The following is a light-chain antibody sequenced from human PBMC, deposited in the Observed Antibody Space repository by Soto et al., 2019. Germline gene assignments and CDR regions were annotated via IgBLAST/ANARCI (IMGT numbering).Light chain of an antibody. J-gene: IGKJ2*01. CDR3: QQYGSSLYT. V-gene: IGKV3-20*01. CDR2: DAS. Sequence: EIVLTQSPGTLSLSPGERATLSCRASQSVSSSYLAWYQQKPGQAPRLLIYDASSRATGIPDRFSGSGSGTDLTLTISRLEPEDFAVYYCQQYGSSLYTFGQGTNLEIK. CDR1: QSVSSSY.